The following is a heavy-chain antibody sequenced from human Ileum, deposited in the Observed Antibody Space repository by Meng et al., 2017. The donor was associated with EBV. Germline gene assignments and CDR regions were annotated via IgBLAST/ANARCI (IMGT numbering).Heavy chain of an antibody. Sequence: QPQPQGSGPGLVKPSETLSLTCTVSGGSISSSDYYWGWIRQPPGKGLEWIGSLYFSGSTYSNPSLESRATISVDTSNNQFSLKLSSVTAADTAVYYCARRGYSSGWYAYDYWGQGTLVTVSS. V-gene: IGHV4-39*01. CDR3: ARRGYSSGWYAYDY. CDR1: GGSISSSDYY. J-gene: IGHJ4*02. D-gene: IGHD6-19*01. CDR2: LYFSGST.